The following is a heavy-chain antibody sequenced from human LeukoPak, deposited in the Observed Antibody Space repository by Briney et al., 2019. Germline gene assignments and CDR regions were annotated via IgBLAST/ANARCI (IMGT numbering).Heavy chain of an antibody. CDR3: ARKTMVGEDSSLTL. Sequence: SETLSLTCTVSGGSISSCYWSWIRQPPGKGLEWIGYIYYSGNTNYNPSLKTRVTISVDTSKNQFSLKLSSVTAADTAVYYCARKTMVGEDSSLTLWGQGTLVTVSS. J-gene: IGHJ4*02. CDR1: GGSISSCY. D-gene: IGHD3-16*01. CDR2: IYYSGNT. V-gene: IGHV4-59*01.